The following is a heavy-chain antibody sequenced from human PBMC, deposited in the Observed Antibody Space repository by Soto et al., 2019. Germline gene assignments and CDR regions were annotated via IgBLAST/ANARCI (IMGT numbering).Heavy chain of an antibody. CDR3: ARVYYDSSGYYTFDY. D-gene: IGHD3-22*01. CDR2: IYHSGST. Sequence: PSETLSLTCAVSGGSISSGGYSWSWIRQPPGKGLEWIGYIYHSGSTYYKPSLKSRVTISVDRSKNQFSLKLSSVTAADTAVYYCARVYYDSSGYYTFDYWGQGTLVTVSS. CDR1: GGSISSGGYS. V-gene: IGHV4-30-2*01. J-gene: IGHJ4*02.